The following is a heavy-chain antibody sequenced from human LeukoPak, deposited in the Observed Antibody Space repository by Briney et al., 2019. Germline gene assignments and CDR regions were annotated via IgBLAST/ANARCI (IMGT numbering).Heavy chain of an antibody. D-gene: IGHD3-3*01. CDR3: LTYYDFWSGYSPLVDY. Sequence: GGSLRLSCAASGFTFSSYAMSWVRQAPGKGLEWVSAISGSGGSTYYADSVKGRFTISRDNSKNTLYLQMNSLRAEDTAVYYCLTYYDFWSGYSPLVDYWGQGTLVTVSS. CDR1: GFTFSSYA. CDR2: ISGSGGST. J-gene: IGHJ4*02. V-gene: IGHV3-23*01.